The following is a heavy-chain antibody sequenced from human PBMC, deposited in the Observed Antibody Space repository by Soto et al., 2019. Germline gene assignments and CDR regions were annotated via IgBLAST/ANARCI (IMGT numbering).Heavy chain of an antibody. Sequence: EVQLLESGGGLVQPGGSLRLSCAASGFTFSSYAMSWVRQAPGKGLEWVSAISGSGGSTYYADSVKGRFTISRDNSKNTLYLQMNSLRAEDTAVYYCAKGGYYYGSGTEYYFDYWGQGTLVTVSS. CDR2: ISGSGGST. CDR1: GFTFSSYA. V-gene: IGHV3-23*01. J-gene: IGHJ4*02. CDR3: AKGGYYYGSGTEYYFDY. D-gene: IGHD3-10*01.